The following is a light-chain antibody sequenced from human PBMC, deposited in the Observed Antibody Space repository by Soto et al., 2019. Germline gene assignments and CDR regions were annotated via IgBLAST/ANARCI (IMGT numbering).Light chain of an antibody. CDR3: QRRSNWL. V-gene: IGKV3-11*01. CDR1: QGVSRY. CDR2: DAS. Sequence: EIVLTQSPSTLSFSPLERATLSCRASQGVSRYLAWYQQKPGQSPRLLIYDASNRATGIPARFSGSGSGTDFTLTISSLEPEDFAVYYCQRRSNWLFGPGTKVDIK. J-gene: IGKJ3*01.